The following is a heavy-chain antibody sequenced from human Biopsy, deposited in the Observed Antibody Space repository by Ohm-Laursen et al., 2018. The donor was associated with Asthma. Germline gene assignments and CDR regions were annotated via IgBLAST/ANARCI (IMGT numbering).Heavy chain of an antibody. J-gene: IGHJ5*01. CDR1: GGSVSSGSYY. D-gene: IGHD2-8*01. V-gene: IGHV4-31*03. CDR3: ARDLSGYCTSSACYGFDS. CDR2: IYYSGST. Sequence: TLSLTCIVSGGSVSSGSYYWSWIRQPPGKGLEWIGYIYYSGSTYYNPSLKSRVTISVDTSKNQFSLKLSSVTAADTAVYYCARDLSGYCTSSACYGFDSWGQGTLVTVSS.